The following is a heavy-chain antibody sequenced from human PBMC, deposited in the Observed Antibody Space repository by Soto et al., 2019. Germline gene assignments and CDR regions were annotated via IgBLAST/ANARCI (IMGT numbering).Heavy chain of an antibody. D-gene: IGHD2-2*02. V-gene: IGHV5-51*01. CDR2: IYPGDSNT. CDR3: ARQGYCSSTACYTVDY. J-gene: IGHJ4*02. CDR1: GYSFTNYW. Sequence: GESLKISCKGSGYSFTNYWIGWVRQMPGEGLEWLGIIYPGDSNTRNSPSFQGQVTISADKSISTAYLQWSSLKASDTAMYYCARQGYCSSTACYTVDYWGQGTLVTVSS.